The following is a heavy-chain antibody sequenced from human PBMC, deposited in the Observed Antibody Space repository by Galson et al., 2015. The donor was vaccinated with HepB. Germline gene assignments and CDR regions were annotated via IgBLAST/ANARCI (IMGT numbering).Heavy chain of an antibody. CDR2: IYYSGST. V-gene: IGHV4-39*07. D-gene: IGHD2/OR15-2a*01. J-gene: IGHJ4*02. CDR1: GGSISSSSYY. Sequence: ETLSLTCPVSGGSISSSSYYWGWIRQPPRKGLEWIGNIYYSGSTYYNPSLKSRVTISVDTSKNQFSLKLSSVTAADTAVYYCARGRGFRSIYFDYWARELWSPSPQ. CDR3: ARGRGFRSIYFDY.